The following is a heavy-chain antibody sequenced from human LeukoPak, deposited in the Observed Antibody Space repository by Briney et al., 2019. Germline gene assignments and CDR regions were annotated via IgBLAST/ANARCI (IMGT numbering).Heavy chain of an antibody. J-gene: IGHJ4*02. V-gene: IGHV4-4*07. CDR3: ARSYDSSGYYYYFDY. CDR2: IYTSGST. Sequence: SETLSLTCTVSGVSISSYYWSWIRQPAGKGLEWIGRIYTSGSTNYNPSLKSRVTMSVDTSKNQFSLKLSSVTAADTAVYYCARSYDSSGYYYYFDYWGQGTLVTVSS. CDR1: GVSISSYY. D-gene: IGHD3-22*01.